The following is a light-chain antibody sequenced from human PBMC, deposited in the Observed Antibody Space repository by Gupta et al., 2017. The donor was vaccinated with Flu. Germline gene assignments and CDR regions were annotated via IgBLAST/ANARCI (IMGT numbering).Light chain of an antibody. CDR3: HQYQCSPRT. V-gene: IGKV3-20*01. CDR2: GAS. J-gene: IGKJ1*01. CDR1: QKVSNTF. Sequence: EIVLTQSPGTLAMSPGDGVPLSCRASQKVSNTFLAWYQQKPGQAPKLLIYGASTRATGIPDRFRGGGSGTDFTLTISSLEPEDFAVYYCHQYQCSPRTFGQGTKVEI.